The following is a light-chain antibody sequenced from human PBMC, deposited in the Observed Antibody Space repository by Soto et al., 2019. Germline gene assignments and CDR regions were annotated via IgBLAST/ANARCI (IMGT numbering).Light chain of an antibody. J-gene: IGKJ3*01. CDR2: DAS. CDR3: QQRSNWPPGST. V-gene: IGKV3-11*01. CDR1: QSVSSY. Sequence: EIVLTQSPATLSLSPGERATLSCRASQSVSSYLAWYQQKPGQAPRLLIYDASNTATGIPARFSGSGSGTDFTLTISSLEPEDFAVYYCQQRSNWPPGSTFGPGTKVDFK.